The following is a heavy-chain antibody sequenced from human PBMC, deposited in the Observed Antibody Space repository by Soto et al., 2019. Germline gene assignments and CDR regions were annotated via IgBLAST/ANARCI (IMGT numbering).Heavy chain of an antibody. V-gene: IGHV3-23*01. CDR3: ATAGRTFFGS. CDR2: VYADGRT. Sequence: EVQLLESGGGLVQPGGSLRLSCAASGFSFGDYDMGWVRQPPGKGPEWVSSVYADGRTFYLYSVRGRFTISRDNSKTTLFLQMNGLTTDDTAVYFCATAGRTFFGSWGQGTLVTVSS. J-gene: IGHJ4*02. D-gene: IGHD3-10*01. CDR1: GFSFGDYD.